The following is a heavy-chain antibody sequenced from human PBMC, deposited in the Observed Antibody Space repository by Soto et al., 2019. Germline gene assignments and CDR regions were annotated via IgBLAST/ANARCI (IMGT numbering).Heavy chain of an antibody. V-gene: IGHV3-11*01. D-gene: IGHD2-2*01. CDR3: ASKVDCTSTTCYAGGWFDP. CDR1: GFTFSDYY. J-gene: IGHJ5*02. CDR2: IRSSGSTI. Sequence: GGSLRLSCAASGFTFSDYYMSWIRQAPGKGLEWVSYIRSSGSTIYYADSVKGRFTISRDNAKNSLYLQMNSLRAEDTAVYYCASKVDCTSTTCYAGGWFDPWGQGTLVTVSS.